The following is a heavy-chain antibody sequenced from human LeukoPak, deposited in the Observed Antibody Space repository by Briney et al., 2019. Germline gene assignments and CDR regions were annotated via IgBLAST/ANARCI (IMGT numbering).Heavy chain of an antibody. CDR3: ARALQWLATDAFDI. J-gene: IGHJ3*02. V-gene: IGHV3-7*01. CDR2: IKQDGSEK. Sequence: GGSLRLSCAASGFTFSSYWMNWVRQASGKGLEWVANIKQDGSEKYYVDSVKGRFPISRDNAKNSLYLQMNSLRVDDTAVYYCARALQWLATDAFDIWGQGTMVTVSS. CDR1: GFTFSSYW. D-gene: IGHD6-19*01.